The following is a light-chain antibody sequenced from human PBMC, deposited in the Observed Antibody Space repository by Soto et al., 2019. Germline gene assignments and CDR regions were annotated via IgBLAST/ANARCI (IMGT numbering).Light chain of an antibody. V-gene: IGLV2-11*01. CDR2: DVS. J-gene: IGLJ1*01. CDR1: SSAVGGYNY. CDR3: CSYAGSYKV. Sequence: QSVLTQPRSVSGSPGQSVTISCTGTSSAVGGYNYVSWYQQHPGKAPKLMIYDVSKRPSGVPDRFSGSKSGNTASLTISGLQAEDEADYYCCSYAGSYKVFGTGTKLTVL.